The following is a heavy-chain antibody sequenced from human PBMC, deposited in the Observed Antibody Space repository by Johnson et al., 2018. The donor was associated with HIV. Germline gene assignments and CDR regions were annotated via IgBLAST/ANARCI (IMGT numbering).Heavy chain of an antibody. J-gene: IGHJ3*02. CDR2: ISWDGGST. CDR3: AKDLSWNGCCDAFDI. V-gene: IGHV3-43D*03. D-gene: IGHD3-3*01. CDR1: GFTFDDYA. Sequence: VQLVESGGVVVQPGGSLRLSCAASGFTFDDYAMHWVRQAPGKGLEWVSLISWDGGSTYYADSVKGRFTISRDNSKNSLYLQMNSLRAEDTALYYCAKDLSWNGCCDAFDIWGQGTMVTVSS.